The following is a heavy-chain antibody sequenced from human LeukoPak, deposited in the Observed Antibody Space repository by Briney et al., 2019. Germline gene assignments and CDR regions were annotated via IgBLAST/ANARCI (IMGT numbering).Heavy chain of an antibody. D-gene: IGHD6-19*01. Sequence: PGGCLRLSCAASGFTFSSYWMSWVRQAPGKELEWVANIKEDGSEKYYVDSVKGRFTISRDNAKNSLYLQMNSLRAEDTAVYYCARVRGIAVAGTASIYFDYWGQGTLVTVSS. CDR3: ARVRGIAVAGTASIYFDY. V-gene: IGHV3-7*01. J-gene: IGHJ4*02. CDR1: GFTFSSYW. CDR2: IKEDGSEK.